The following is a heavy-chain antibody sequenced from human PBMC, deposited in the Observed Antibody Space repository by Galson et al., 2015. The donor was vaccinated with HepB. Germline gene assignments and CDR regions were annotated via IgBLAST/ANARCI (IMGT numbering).Heavy chain of an antibody. Sequence: CAISGDSVSSSTAAWNWIRQSPSRGLEWLGRTYYRSKWYNDYAVSVKSRITINPDTSKNQFSLQLSSVTPDDTAVYYCARESFYDNTGYPVPRNFGVDVWGQGTTVTVSS. D-gene: IGHD3-22*01. CDR1: GDSVSSSTAA. CDR3: ARESFYDNTGYPVPRNFGVDV. V-gene: IGHV6-1*01. CDR2: TYYRSKWYN. J-gene: IGHJ6*02.